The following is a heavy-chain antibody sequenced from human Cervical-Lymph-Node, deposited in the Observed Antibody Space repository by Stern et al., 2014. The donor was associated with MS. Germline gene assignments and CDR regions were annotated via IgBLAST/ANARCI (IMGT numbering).Heavy chain of an antibody. J-gene: IGHJ4*02. D-gene: IGHD4-23*01. CDR1: GFSFSDYG. Sequence: VQLVESGGGVVPPGRSLRLSCAASGFSFSDYGLHWVRQAPGKALAWVAVISYDGTQKYYTDSVKGRGTISRDNSKNTVYLEMNSLRSDDTAVYYCAKDLGGNAFDYWGQGTLVIVSS. CDR3: AKDLGGNAFDY. V-gene: IGHV3-30*18. CDR2: ISYDGTQK.